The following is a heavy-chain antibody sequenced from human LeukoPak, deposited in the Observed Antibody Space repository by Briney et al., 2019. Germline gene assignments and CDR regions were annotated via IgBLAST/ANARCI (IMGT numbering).Heavy chain of an antibody. CDR2: ISSSSSYI. J-gene: IGHJ6*03. V-gene: IGHV3-21*01. Sequence: PGGSLRLSCAASGFTFSSYTMKWVRQAPGQGLEWVSSISSSSSYIYYADSVKGRFTISRENAKNSLYLQMNSLRAGDTAVYYCARGGGWFGELSYMDVWGKGTTVTISS. CDR3: ARGGGWFGELSYMDV. D-gene: IGHD3-10*01. CDR1: GFTFSSYT.